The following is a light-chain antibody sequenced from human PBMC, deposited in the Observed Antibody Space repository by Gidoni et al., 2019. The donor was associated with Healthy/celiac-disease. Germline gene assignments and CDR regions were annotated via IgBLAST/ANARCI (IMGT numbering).Light chain of an antibody. V-gene: IGKV1-39*01. CDR1: QSISSY. Sequence: DIQMTQSPSSLSASVGARVTITCRASQSISSYLHWYHQKPGKAPKLLIYAASSLQSGVPSRFSGSGSGTDFTLTISSLQPEDFATYYCQQSYSTPPYTFGQGTKLEIK. J-gene: IGKJ2*01. CDR3: QQSYSTPPYT. CDR2: AAS.